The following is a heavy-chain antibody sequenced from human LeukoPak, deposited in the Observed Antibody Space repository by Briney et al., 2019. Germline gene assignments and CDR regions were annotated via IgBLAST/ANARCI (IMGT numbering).Heavy chain of an antibody. Sequence: GGSLRLSCEASGFTFGSHAMYWVRQAPGQGLEWVAGIFGSGGSPHYADSVKGRFTISRDNSRNTVYLQINSLRAEDTAVYYCGKTTVGYSSGQKPAWPVDYWGQGTLVTVSS. CDR3: GKTTVGYSSGQKPAWPVDY. CDR1: GFTFGSHA. CDR2: IFGSGGSP. J-gene: IGHJ4*02. D-gene: IGHD5-18*01. V-gene: IGHV3-23*01.